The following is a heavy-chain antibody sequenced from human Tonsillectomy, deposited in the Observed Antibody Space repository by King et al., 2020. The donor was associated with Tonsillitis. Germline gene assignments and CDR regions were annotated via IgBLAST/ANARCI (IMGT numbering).Heavy chain of an antibody. V-gene: IGHV4-39*01. CDR1: GGSISSSSYY. Sequence: QLQESGPGLVKPSETLSLTCTVSGGSISSSSYYWGWIRQPPGKGLELIGSIYYSGSTYYNPSLKSRVTISVDTYKNQFSLKLSSVTAADTAVYYCARLLVAQRRYYYYGMDVWGQGTTVTVSS. D-gene: IGHD6-25*01. J-gene: IGHJ6*02. CDR2: IYYSGST. CDR3: ARLLVAQRRYYYYGMDV.